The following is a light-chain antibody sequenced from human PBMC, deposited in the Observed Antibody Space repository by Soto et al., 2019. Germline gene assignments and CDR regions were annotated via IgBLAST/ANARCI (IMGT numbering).Light chain of an antibody. CDR3: QQYNSYSIT. CDR1: QDISKF. J-gene: IGKJ5*01. CDR2: DAS. Sequence: DIQMTQSPASLSASIGDRVSFTCQASQDISKFLNWYQHKPGQAPSLLIYDASKSHFGVPSRFSGSGSGTEFTLTISSLQPDDFATYYCQQYNSYSITLGQGTRLEIK. V-gene: IGKV1-33*01.